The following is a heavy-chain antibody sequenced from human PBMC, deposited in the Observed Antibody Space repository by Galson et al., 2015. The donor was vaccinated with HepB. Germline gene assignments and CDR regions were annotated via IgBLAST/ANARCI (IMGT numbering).Heavy chain of an antibody. CDR1: GYTFTSYG. Sequence: SVKVSCKASGYTFTSYGISWVRQAPGQGLEWMGWISAYNGNTNYAQKLQGRVTMTTDTSTSTAYMELRSLRSDDTAVYYCARDRSVVVTTEPAPGMDVWGQGTTVTVSS. J-gene: IGHJ6*02. CDR3: ARDRSVVVTTEPAPGMDV. D-gene: IGHD2-21*02. V-gene: IGHV1-18*04. CDR2: ISAYNGNT.